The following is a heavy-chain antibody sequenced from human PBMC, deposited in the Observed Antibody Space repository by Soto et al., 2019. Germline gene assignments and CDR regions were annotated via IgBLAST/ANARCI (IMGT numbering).Heavy chain of an antibody. Sequence: QITLKESAPTLVKPTQTLTLTCTFSGFSLTTSGVGLGWIPQPPGKALEWLALIYWDDDKRYSPYLKSRLTSTTDTSNNQVVLTMTKMGTVDTATYYCAYRGGGGYYSRWGQGTLVTVSS. CDR1: GFSLTTSGVG. J-gene: IGHJ4*02. D-gene: IGHD2-21*02. CDR2: IYWDDDK. V-gene: IGHV2-5*02. CDR3: AYRGGGGYYSR.